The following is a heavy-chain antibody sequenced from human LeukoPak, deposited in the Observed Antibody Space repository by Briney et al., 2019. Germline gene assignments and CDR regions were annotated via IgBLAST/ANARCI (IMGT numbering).Heavy chain of an antibody. V-gene: IGHV4-34*01. CDR3: ARDHPPLSDGDSYSYGMDV. Sequence: SETLSLTCAVYGGSFSGYYWSWIRQPPGKGLEWIGEINHSGSTNYNPSLKSRVTISVDTSKNQFSLKLSSVTAADTAVYYCARDHPPLSDGDSYSYGMDVWGKGTTVTVSS. CDR1: GGSFSGYY. CDR2: INHSGST. J-gene: IGHJ6*04. D-gene: IGHD4-17*01.